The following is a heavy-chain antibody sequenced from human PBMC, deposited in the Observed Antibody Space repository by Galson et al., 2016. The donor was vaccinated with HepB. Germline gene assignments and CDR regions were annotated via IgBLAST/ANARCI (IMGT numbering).Heavy chain of an antibody. V-gene: IGHV3-11*06. Sequence: SLRLSCAASGLIFSDYYMSWIRQAPGKGLEWISYISSRSEYTSYADSVKGRFTISRDNAKDSLYLQMNSLRAEDTAVYYCARPRAQPDGAFDIWGQGTMVTVSS. J-gene: IGHJ3*02. D-gene: IGHD2-2*01. CDR3: ARPRAQPDGAFDI. CDR1: GLIFSDYY. CDR2: ISSRSEYT.